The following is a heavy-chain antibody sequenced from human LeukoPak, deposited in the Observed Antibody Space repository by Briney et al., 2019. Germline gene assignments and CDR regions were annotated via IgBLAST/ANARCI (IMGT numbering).Heavy chain of an antibody. CDR1: GGTFSSYA. D-gene: IGHD3-10*01. Sequence: AASVKVSCKASGGTFSSYAISWVRQAPGQGVEGMGGIIPIFGTAIYAQKLQGRVTITADESTSTAYMELSSLRSEDTAVYYCARAMVRGDTNGVLDVWGKGTTVTVSS. CDR2: IIPIFGTA. CDR3: ARAMVRGDTNGVLDV. V-gene: IGHV1-69*13. J-gene: IGHJ6*04.